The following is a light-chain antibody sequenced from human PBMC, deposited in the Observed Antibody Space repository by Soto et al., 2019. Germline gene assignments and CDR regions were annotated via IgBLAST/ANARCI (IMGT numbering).Light chain of an antibody. Sequence: IQMTQSPSSLSASVGDTVTVTCRASQSVSGWLAWYQQKPGKAPKLLIYDASSLESGVPSRFSGSGSGTEFTLTISSLQPDDFATYYCQQYNSYWTFGQGTKVDIK. CDR3: QQYNSYWT. J-gene: IGKJ1*01. CDR2: DAS. V-gene: IGKV1-5*01. CDR1: QSVSGW.